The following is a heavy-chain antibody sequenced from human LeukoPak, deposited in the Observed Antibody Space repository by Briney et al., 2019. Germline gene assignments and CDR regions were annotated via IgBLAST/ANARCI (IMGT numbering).Heavy chain of an antibody. CDR1: GFTFSDSG. Sequence: GGSLELSCAASGFTFSDSGIHWVRQASGKGLEWVGRIRSKAKKYATGYGASVRGRFTISRDDSKNKAYLQMNSLKTEDTAVYYCTRHGPSGTIDDFDFWGQGALVTVSS. CDR2: IRSKAKKYAT. V-gene: IGHV3-73*01. J-gene: IGHJ4*02. D-gene: IGHD1/OR15-1a*01. CDR3: TRHGPSGTIDDFDF.